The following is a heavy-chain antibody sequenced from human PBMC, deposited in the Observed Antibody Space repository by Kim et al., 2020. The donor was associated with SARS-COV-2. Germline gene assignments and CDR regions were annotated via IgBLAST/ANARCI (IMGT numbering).Heavy chain of an antibody. V-gene: IGHV1-18*01. CDR3: ARDISDWFDP. CDR2: NT. J-gene: IGHJ5*02. Sequence: NTNYAPKLQGRVTMTTDTSTSTAYMELRSLRSGDTAVYYCARDISDWFDPWGQGTLVTVSS.